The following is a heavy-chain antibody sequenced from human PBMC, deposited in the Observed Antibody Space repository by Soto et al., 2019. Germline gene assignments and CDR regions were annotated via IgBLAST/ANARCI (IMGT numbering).Heavy chain of an antibody. D-gene: IGHD2-8*01. CDR2: MNPNSGNT. J-gene: IGHJ4*02. V-gene: IGHV1-8*01. CDR3: ARDGRNGGYFDY. Sequence: ASVKVSCKASGYTFSSYDINWVRQATGQGLEWMGWMNPNSGNTGYAQKFQGRVTMTRDTSITTAYMELSSLRSDDTAVYYCARDGRNGGYFDYWGQGTFVTVSS. CDR1: GYTFSSYD.